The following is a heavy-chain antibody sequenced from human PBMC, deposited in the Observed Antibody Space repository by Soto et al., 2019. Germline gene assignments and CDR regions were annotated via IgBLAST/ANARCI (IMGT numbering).Heavy chain of an antibody. CDR1: GFTFSSYA. D-gene: IGHD6-13*01. CDR2: ISGSGDST. J-gene: IGHJ4*02. V-gene: IGHV3-23*01. Sequence: EVQLLDSGGGLVQPGGSLRLSCAASGFTFSSYAMNWVRQAPGKGLEWVSVISGSGDSTYYADSVKGRFTISRDNSKNSLYLPMNSLRTEDTAVYHCARRGPGTYFDYWGQGTLVTVSS. CDR3: ARRGPGTYFDY.